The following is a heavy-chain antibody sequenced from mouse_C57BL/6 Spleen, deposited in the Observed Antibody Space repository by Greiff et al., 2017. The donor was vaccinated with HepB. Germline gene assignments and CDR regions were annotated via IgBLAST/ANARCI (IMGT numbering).Heavy chain of an antibody. CDR1: GYTFTSYW. J-gene: IGHJ4*01. V-gene: IGHV1-7*01. CDR3: AKFYGSPYYYAMDY. CDR2: INPSSGYT. Sequence: VQLQQSGAELAKPGASVKLSCKASGYTFTSYWMHWVKQRPGQGLEWIGYINPSSGYTKYNQKFKDKATLTADKSASTDYMQLISLTYDDSAVYYVAKFYGSPYYYAMDYWGQGTSVTVSS. D-gene: IGHD1-1*01.